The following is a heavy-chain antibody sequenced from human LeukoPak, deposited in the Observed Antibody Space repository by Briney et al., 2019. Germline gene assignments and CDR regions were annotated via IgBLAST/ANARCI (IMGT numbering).Heavy chain of an antibody. Sequence: ASVKVSCKASGYIFSSYGISWVRQAPGQGLEWMGWISAYNGNTNYAQKVQGRVTMTTDTSTSTGYMELSSLRSEDTAVYYCARGPRGRWLQYYYYYYMDVWGKGTTVTISS. CDR2: ISAYNGNT. CDR3: ARGPRGRWLQYYYYYYMDV. CDR1: GYIFSSYG. V-gene: IGHV1-18*01. D-gene: IGHD5-24*01. J-gene: IGHJ6*03.